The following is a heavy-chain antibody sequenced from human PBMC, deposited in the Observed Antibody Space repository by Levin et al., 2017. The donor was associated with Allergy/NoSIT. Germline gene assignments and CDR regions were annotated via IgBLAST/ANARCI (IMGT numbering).Heavy chain of an antibody. CDR2: ISSSSSYI. Sequence: GGSLRLSCAASGFTFSSYSMNWVRQAPGKGLEWVSSISSSSSYIYYADSVKGRFTISRDNAKNSLYLQMNSLRAEDTAVYYCARDPGYSYGGWFDPWGQGTLVTVSS. CDR1: GFTFSSYS. J-gene: IGHJ5*02. D-gene: IGHD5-18*01. V-gene: IGHV3-21*01. CDR3: ARDPGYSYGGWFDP.